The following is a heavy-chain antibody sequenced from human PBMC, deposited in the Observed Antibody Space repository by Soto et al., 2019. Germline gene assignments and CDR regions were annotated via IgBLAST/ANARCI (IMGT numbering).Heavy chain of an antibody. Sequence: SETLSLTCAVYGGSFSGYYWTWIRQSPEKGLEWIGEVNHSGTTYYNPSLKTRVTISVHTPKNQFSLKMSSVTAADTAVYYCARGIGYCSIINCLPSRPLRTDSSGQRTLVTVSS. CDR3: ARGIGYCSIINCLPSRPLRTDS. CDR1: GGSFSGYY. J-gene: IGHJ4*02. D-gene: IGHD2-2*01. CDR2: VNHSGTT. V-gene: IGHV4-34*01.